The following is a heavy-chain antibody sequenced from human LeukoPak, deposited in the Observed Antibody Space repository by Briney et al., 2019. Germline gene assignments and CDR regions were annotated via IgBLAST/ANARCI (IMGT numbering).Heavy chain of an antibody. J-gene: IGHJ5*02. CDR1: GGSISSYY. CDR2: IYYSGST. Sequence: TSETLSLTCTVSGGSISSYYWSWIRQPPGKGLEWIGSIYYSGSTYYNPSLKSRVTISVDTSKNQFSLKLSSVTAADTAVYYCARAGVVVPAPAKEWFDPWGQGTLVTVSS. D-gene: IGHD2-2*01. V-gene: IGHV4-59*05. CDR3: ARAGVVVPAPAKEWFDP.